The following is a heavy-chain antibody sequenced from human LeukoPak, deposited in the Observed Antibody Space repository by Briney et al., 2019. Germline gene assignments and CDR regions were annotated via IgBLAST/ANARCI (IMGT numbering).Heavy chain of an antibody. CDR3: ARAPITMVRGVALYYFDS. Sequence: SVKVSCKASGGTFSSYAISWVRQAPGQGLEWMGGIIPILGTANYAQKFQGRVTITTDESTSTAYMELSSLRSEDTAVYYCARAPITMVRGVALYYFDSWGQGTLVTVSS. CDR1: GGTFSSYA. J-gene: IGHJ4*02. D-gene: IGHD3-10*01. V-gene: IGHV1-69*05. CDR2: IIPILGTA.